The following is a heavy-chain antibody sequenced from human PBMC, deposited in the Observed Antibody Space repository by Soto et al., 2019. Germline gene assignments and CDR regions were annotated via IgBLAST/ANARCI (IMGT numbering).Heavy chain of an antibody. CDR1: GFTFSSYA. CDR3: ANSGVSTIDMGY. J-gene: IGHJ4*02. CDR2: ISGSGGST. D-gene: IGHD5-12*01. Sequence: PGGSLRLSCAASGFTFSSYAMSWVRQAPGKGLEWVSAISGSGGSTYYADSVKGRFTISRDNSKNTLYLQMNSLRAEDTAVYYCANSGVSTIDMGYWGEGALVTAPQ. V-gene: IGHV3-23*01.